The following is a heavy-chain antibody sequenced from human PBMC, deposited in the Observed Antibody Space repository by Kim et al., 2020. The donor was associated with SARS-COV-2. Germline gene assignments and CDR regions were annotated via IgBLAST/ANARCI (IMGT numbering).Heavy chain of an antibody. D-gene: IGHD3-9*01. Sequence: GGSLRLSCAASGFTFSSYAMHWVRQAPGKGLEWVAVIWYDGSNKYYADSVKGRFTISRDNSKNTLYLQMNSLRAEDTAVYYCAKGLRYLIFGAFDIWGQG. CDR2: IWYDGSNK. CDR1: GFTFSSYA. V-gene: IGHV3-33*06. CDR3: AKGLRYLIFGAFDI. J-gene: IGHJ3*02.